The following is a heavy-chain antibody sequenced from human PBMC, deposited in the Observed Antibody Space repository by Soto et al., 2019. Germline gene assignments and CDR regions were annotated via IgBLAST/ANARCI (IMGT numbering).Heavy chain of an antibody. CDR3: AKDIYYDSSGGAFDI. V-gene: IGHV3-23*01. CDR1: GFTFKDYS. J-gene: IGHJ3*02. CDR2: ISGTGGST. Sequence: XGSLRLTCAPSGFTFKDYSMSWFRQAPGKGLEWVSAISGTGGSTYYADSVEGHFTISRDNSKNTLSLQMNSLRAEDTAVYYCAKDIYYDSSGGAFDIWGQGTLVTVSS. D-gene: IGHD3-22*01.